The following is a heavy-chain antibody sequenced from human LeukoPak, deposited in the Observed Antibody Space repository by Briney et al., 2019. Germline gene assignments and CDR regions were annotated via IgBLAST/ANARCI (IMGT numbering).Heavy chain of an antibody. D-gene: IGHD1-26*01. J-gene: IGHJ4*02. CDR1: GFTFSSYW. CDR2: INSDGSST. Sequence: GSLRLSCAASGFTFSSYWMHWVRQAPGKGLVWVSRINSDGSSTSYADSVKGRFTISRDNAKNTLYLQMNSLRAEDTAVYYCASMASGSFDDYWGQGTLVTVSS. CDR3: ASMASGSFDDY. V-gene: IGHV3-74*01.